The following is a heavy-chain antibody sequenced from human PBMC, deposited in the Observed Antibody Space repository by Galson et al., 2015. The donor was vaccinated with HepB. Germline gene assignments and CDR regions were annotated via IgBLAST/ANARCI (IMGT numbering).Heavy chain of an antibody. D-gene: IGHD6-19*01. V-gene: IGHV1-69*13. Sequence: SVKVSCKASGGTFSSYAISWVRQAPGQGLEWMGGIIPIFGTANYAQKFQGRVTITADESTSTAYMELSSLRSEDTAVYYCARGGGSGWYSQNAFDIWGQGTMVTVSS. CDR3: ARGGGSGWYSQNAFDI. CDR2: IIPIFGTA. J-gene: IGHJ3*02. CDR1: GGTFSSYA.